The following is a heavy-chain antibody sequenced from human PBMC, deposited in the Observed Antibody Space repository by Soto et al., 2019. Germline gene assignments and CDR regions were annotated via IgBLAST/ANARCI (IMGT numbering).Heavy chain of an antibody. V-gene: IGHV1-18*01. J-gene: IGHJ6*02. CDR2: ISGHNGDT. Sequence: QVQLVQSGAEVKKPGASVRVSCKASGYTFARYGIDWVRQAPGQGLEWMGWISGHNGDTKYVQKFQCRVSMTTDTSTSTASMELRSLRSDDTAVYYCARSGSMPYYYYGMDVWGQGTTVTVSS. D-gene: IGHD3-10*01. CDR1: GYTFARYG. CDR3: ARSGSMPYYYYGMDV.